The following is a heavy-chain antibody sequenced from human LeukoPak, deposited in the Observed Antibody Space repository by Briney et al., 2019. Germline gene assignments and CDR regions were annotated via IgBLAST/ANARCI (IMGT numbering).Heavy chain of an antibody. J-gene: IGHJ4*02. V-gene: IGHV3-30*02. CDR2: IRYDGSNK. Sequence: SGGSLRLSCAASGFTFSSYGMHWVRQAPGKGLEWVAFIRYDGSNKYYADSVKGRFTISRDNSKNTLYLQMNSLRAEDTAVYYCAKDTFDYGGNTPYFDYWGQGTLVTVSS. CDR3: AKDTFDYGGNTPYFDY. D-gene: IGHD4-23*01. CDR1: GFTFSSYG.